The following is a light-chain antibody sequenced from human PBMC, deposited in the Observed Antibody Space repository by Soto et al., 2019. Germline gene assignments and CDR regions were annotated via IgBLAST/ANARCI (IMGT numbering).Light chain of an antibody. CDR2: EVS. CDR1: SSDVGDNKY. J-gene: IGLJ2*01. CDR3: SAYTTSSSTLG. Sequence: QSVLTQPASVSGSPGQSITISCTGTSSDVGDNKYVSGYQQLPGKAPKLMIYEVSNRPSGVSNRLSGSKSGNTASLTISGRQAEDEGDYYCSAYTTSSSTLGFGGGTKLTVL. V-gene: IGLV2-14*01.